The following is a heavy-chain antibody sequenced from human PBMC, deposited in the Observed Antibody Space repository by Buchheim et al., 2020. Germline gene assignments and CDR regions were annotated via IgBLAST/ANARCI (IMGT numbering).Heavy chain of an antibody. Sequence: QVQLQESGPGLVKPSETLSLTCTVSGGSISSYYWSWIRQPPGKGLEWIGYIYYSGSTNYNPSLKSRVTISVDTSKNQFPLQLSSVTAADTAVYYCAREGTNCSSTSCQGGVAPYGMDVWGQGTT. D-gene: IGHD2-2*01. CDR3: AREGTNCSSTSCQGGVAPYGMDV. J-gene: IGHJ6*02. CDR2: IYYSGST. CDR1: GGSISSYY. V-gene: IGHV4-59*01.